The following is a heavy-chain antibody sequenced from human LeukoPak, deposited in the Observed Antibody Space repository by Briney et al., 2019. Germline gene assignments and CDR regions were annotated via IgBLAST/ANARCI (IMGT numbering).Heavy chain of an antibody. D-gene: IGHD3-22*01. CDR1: GGSISSGSYY. V-gene: IGHV4-61*02. CDR3: ARDEYYYDSSGYYGSYYYYMDV. J-gene: IGHJ6*03. Sequence: PSETLSLTCTVSGGSISSGSYYWSWIRQPAGKGLEWIGRIYTSGSPNYNPSLKSRVTISVDTSKNQFSLKLSSVTAADTAAYYCARDEYYYDSSGYYGSYYYYMDVWGKGTTVTVSS. CDR2: IYTSGSP.